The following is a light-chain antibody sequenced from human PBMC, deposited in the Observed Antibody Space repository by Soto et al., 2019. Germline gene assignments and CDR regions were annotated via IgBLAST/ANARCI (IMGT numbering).Light chain of an antibody. CDR3: SAYTARSTLV. J-gene: IGLJ3*02. CDR2: EAR. Sequence: QSALTKPASVSGSAGQSITISCSGTMSDVGAYNLVSWYQQHPGTAPKLIIYEARNRQSGISYRFSGSRCGNTASLTISGRQSEDEDDYYCSAYTARSTLVFGGGTKVTVL. CDR1: MSDVGAYNL. V-gene: IGLV2-14*01.